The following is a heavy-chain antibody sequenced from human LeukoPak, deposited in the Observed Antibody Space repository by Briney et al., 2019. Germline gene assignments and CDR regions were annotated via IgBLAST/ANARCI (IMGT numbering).Heavy chain of an antibody. Sequence: GGSLTLSCAASGFTFDDYGMSWVRQAPGKGLEGVSGINWNGGSTGYADSVKGRFTISRDNAKNSLYLQMNSLRAEDTALYHCARVVGGSSGYAAGWFDPWGQGTLVTVSS. CDR2: INWNGGST. J-gene: IGHJ5*02. CDR1: GFTFDDYG. CDR3: ARVVGGSSGYAAGWFDP. D-gene: IGHD6-19*01. V-gene: IGHV3-20*01.